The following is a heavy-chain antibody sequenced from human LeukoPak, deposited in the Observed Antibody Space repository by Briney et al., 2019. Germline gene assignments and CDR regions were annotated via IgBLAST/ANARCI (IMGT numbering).Heavy chain of an antibody. CDR1: GLALGGYW. D-gene: IGHD5-18*01. CDR2: INGDASST. CDR3: ARARGNTYGYFEY. Sequence: GGSRRRSCAGSGLALGGYWMHWVRQAPGKGLVWVSRINGDASSTSYADSVKGRFTISRDNAKSTLYLQMNSLRVEDTAVYYCARARGNTYGYFEYWGQGTLVTVSS. V-gene: IGHV3-74*01. J-gene: IGHJ4*02.